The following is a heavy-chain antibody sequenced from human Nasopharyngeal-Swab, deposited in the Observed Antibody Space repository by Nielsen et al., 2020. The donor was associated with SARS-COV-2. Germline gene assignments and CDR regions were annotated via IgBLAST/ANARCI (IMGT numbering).Heavy chain of an antibody. CDR1: GGSVSSGSYY. D-gene: IGHD4-23*01. Sequence: SETLSLTCTVSGGSVSSGSYYWSWIRQPPGKGLEWIGYIYYSGSTNYSPSLKSRVTISVDTSKNQFSLKLSSVTAADTAVYYCARLYGGNRGGDYWGQGTLVTVSS. CDR2: IYYSGST. V-gene: IGHV4-61*01. J-gene: IGHJ4*02. CDR3: ARLYGGNRGGDY.